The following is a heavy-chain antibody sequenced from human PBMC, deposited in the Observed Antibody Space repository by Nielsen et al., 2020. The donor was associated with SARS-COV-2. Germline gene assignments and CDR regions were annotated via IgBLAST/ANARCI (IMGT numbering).Heavy chain of an antibody. D-gene: IGHD3-16*01. J-gene: IGHJ4*02. CDR2: VSYDGKSS. V-gene: IGHV3-30*04. CDR1: GFTFIKSA. CDR3: ARDGQVFGGNYCDH. Sequence: GESLKISCAASGFTFIKSAMHWVRQTPGRGLEWVSFVSYDGKSSFHADSVRGRFTISRDNSKNTVFLQMNSLTVEDTAIYYCARDGQVFGGNYCDHWGQGSLVTVSS.